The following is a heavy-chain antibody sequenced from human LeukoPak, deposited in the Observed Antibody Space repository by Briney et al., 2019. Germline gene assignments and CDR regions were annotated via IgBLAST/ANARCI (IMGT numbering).Heavy chain of an antibody. J-gene: IGHJ4*02. CDR2: IYPGDSDT. D-gene: IGHD2-2*01. CDR3: AIIVVVPAAIGGSEYYFDY. CDR1: GYSFTSYW. Sequence: GESLKISCKGSGYSFTSYWIGWVRQMPGKGLEWMGIIYPGDSDTRYSPSFQGQVTISADKSISTAYLQWSSLKAPDTAMYYCAIIVVVPAAIGGSEYYFDYWGQGTLVTVSP. V-gene: IGHV5-51*01.